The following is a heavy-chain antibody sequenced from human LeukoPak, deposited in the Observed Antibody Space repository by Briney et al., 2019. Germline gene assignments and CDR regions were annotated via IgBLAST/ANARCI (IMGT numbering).Heavy chain of an antibody. Sequence: GGSLRLSCAASGFTFSGSGIDWVRQASGKGLEWVGRIRSKANNYGTAYAVSVKGRFTISRDESKNTAYLQMSSLKTEDTAVYYCSRPWDSWGQGTLVTVSS. CDR1: GFTFSGSG. J-gene: IGHJ4*02. CDR2: IRSKANNYGT. V-gene: IGHV3-73*01. CDR3: SRPWDS.